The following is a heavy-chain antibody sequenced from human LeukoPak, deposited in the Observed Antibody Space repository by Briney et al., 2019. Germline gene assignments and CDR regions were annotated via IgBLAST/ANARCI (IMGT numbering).Heavy chain of an antibody. CDR1: AYSFTSYG. CDR3: GRQYASSSAWFDP. V-gene: IGHV1-18*01. Sequence: RASVKVSCKASAYSFTSYGISWVRQAPGQGLEWMGWINAHNGITNCAQKLQGRVTMTTDTSTSTAYMELRSLRSDDTAVYYCGRQYASSSAWFDPWGQGTLVTVSS. CDR2: INAHNGIT. J-gene: IGHJ5*02. D-gene: IGHD6-6*01.